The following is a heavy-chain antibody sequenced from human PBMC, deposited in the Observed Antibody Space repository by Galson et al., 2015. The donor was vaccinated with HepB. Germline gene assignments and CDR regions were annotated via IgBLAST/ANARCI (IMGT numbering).Heavy chain of an antibody. J-gene: IGHJ5*02. CDR2: INPNSGGT. V-gene: IGHV1-2*02. CDR1: GYTFTGYY. Sequence: SVKVSCKASGYTFTGYYMHWVRQAPGQGLEWMGWINPNSGGTNYAQKFQGRVTITRDTSASTAYMELSSLRSEDTAVYYCARDVYYYDSRSWFDPWGQGTLVTVSS. CDR3: ARDVYYYDSRSWFDP. D-gene: IGHD3-22*01.